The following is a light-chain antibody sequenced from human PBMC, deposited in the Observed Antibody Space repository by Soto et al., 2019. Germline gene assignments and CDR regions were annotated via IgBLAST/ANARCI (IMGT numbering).Light chain of an antibody. CDR2: LGS. V-gene: IGKV2-28*01. CDR3: MQALQTPYT. CDR1: QRLLHSNGNHF. Sequence: VMTQSPPSLTVTPGEPASISSRSSQRLLHSNGNHFLDWYLQKPGQSPQLLIYLGSYRASGVPDRVSGSGAGTDFTLRITRVEAEDVGIYYCMQALQTPYTFGQGTKLEIK. J-gene: IGKJ2*01.